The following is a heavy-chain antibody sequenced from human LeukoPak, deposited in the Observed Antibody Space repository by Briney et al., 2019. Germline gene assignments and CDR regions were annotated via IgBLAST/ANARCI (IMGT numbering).Heavy chain of an antibody. J-gene: IGHJ3*02. D-gene: IGHD1-26*01. CDR3: ARGGSGATFDI. CDR1: GYTSTRYT. Sequence: GSVKVSCKTSGYTSTRYTIHWMRQAPGQGLEWMGWINTDNGKTKYPQQFQGRVTSIRDTSANTVYMELSSLRSEDTATYYCARGGSGATFDIWGQGTMVTVSS. V-gene: IGHV1-3*04. CDR2: INTDNGKT.